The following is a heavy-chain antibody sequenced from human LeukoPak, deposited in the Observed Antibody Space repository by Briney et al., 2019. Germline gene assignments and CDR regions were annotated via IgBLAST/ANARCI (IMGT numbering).Heavy chain of an antibody. J-gene: IGHJ3*01. CDR1: GFTFSTYT. CDR3: ARRPRDTSGYYLGAFHD. V-gene: IGHV3-30*04. CDR2: ISHDGSDK. D-gene: IGHD3-22*01. Sequence: GTSLRLSCAASGFTFSTYTMHWVRQAPGKGLEWVAVISHDGSDKFYSDSVKGRFTVSRDNSQNTLFLHMSSLRAEDTAVYFCARRPRDTSGYYLGAFHDWGQGTTVTVSS.